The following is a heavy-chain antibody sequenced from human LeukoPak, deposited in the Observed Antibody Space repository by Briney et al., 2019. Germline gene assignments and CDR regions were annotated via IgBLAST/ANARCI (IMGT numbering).Heavy chain of an antibody. CDR3: ALGYNDIWEL. CDR1: SGSISSSTW. CDR2: INHSGST. J-gene: IGHJ4*02. D-gene: IGHD5-24*01. V-gene: IGHV4-4*02. Sequence: SGTLSLTCAVSSGSISSSTWWSWVRQPPGKELEWIGEINHSGSTHYTPSLKSRVTISVDTSDNKFSLKMISVTAADAAVYYCALGYNDIWELWGRGTLVTVSS.